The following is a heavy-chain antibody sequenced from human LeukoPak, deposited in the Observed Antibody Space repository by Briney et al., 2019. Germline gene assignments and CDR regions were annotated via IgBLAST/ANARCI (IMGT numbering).Heavy chain of an antibody. CDR3: ASGSGYYIPNDY. D-gene: IGHD3-22*01. Sequence: SETLSLTCTVSGGSISSYYWSWIRQPPGKGLEWTGFIYYSGSTNYNPSLKSRVTISVDTSKNQFSLKLSSVTAADTAVYYCASGSGYYIPNDYWGQGTLVTVSS. CDR1: GGSISSYY. V-gene: IGHV4-59*01. J-gene: IGHJ4*02. CDR2: IYYSGST.